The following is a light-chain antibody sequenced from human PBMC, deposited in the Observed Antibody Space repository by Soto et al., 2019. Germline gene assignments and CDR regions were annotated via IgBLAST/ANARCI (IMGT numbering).Light chain of an antibody. V-gene: IGKV3-20*01. CDR2: GAS. CDR1: QSVSSSY. Sequence: EIVLTQSPGTLSLSPGERATLSCRASQSVSSSYLAWYQQKPGQAPRLLIYGASSRATGIPDRFSGSGSGTDFTLTISRLEPEDFAVYYCQQDGRSRMFDQGTKVEIK. J-gene: IGKJ1*01. CDR3: QQDGRSRM.